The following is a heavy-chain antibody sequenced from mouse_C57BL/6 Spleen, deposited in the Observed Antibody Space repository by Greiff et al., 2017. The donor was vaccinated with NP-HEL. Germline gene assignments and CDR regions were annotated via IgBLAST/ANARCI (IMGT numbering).Heavy chain of an antibody. CDR1: GYSITSDY. D-gene: IGHD2-4*01. CDR3: ARKGNDYASRYYAMDY. V-gene: IGHV3-8*01. CDR2: ISYSGST. J-gene: IGHJ4*01. Sequence: EVKLMESGPGLAKPSQTLSLTCSVTGYSITSDYWNWIRKFPGNKLEYMGYISYSGSTYYNPSLKSRISITRDTSKNQYYLQLNSVTTEDTATYYCARKGNDYASRYYAMDYWGQGTSVTVSS.